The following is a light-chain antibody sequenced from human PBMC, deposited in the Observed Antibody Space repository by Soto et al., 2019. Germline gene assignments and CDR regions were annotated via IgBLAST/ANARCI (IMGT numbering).Light chain of an antibody. V-gene: IGKV3-20*01. CDR1: QSVSSNY. CDR3: QQYGSSPGST. CDR2: GTS. Sequence: EIVLTQSPRTLSLSPGERATLSCRASQSVSSNYLAWYQQKPGQAPRLLIYGTSFRATGIPDRFGGSGSGTDFTLTISRLEPEDFAVYYCQQYGSSPGSTFGGGTKVEIK. J-gene: IGKJ4*01.